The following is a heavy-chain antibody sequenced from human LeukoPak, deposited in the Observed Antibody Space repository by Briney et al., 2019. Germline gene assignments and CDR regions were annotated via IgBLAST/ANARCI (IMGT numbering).Heavy chain of an antibody. J-gene: IGHJ5*02. CDR3: ARVEPAVSYNWFDP. Sequence: SQTLSLTCAVYGGSFSGYYWSWLRQPPGKGLEWIGEINHSGSTNYNPSPKSRVTISVDTSKNQFSLKLSSVTAADTAVYYCARVEPAVSYNWFDPWGQGTLVTVSS. CDR2: INHSGST. D-gene: IGHD2-2*01. V-gene: IGHV4-34*01. CDR1: GGSFSGYY.